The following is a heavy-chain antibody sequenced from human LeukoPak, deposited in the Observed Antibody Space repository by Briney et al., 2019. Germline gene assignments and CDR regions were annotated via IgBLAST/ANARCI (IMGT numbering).Heavy chain of an antibody. D-gene: IGHD3-3*01. Sequence: PSETLSLTCTVPGGSISSSSYYWGWIRQPPGKGLEWIGSIHYSGSTYYNPSLKSRVTISVDTSKNQFSLKLSSVTAADTAVYYCARLTFWSGYYYFDYWGQGTLVTVSS. CDR3: ARLTFWSGYYYFDY. CDR1: GGSISSSSYY. CDR2: IHYSGST. J-gene: IGHJ4*02. V-gene: IGHV4-39*01.